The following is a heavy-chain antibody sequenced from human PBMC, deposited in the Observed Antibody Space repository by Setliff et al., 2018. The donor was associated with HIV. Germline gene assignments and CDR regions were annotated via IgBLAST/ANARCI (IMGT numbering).Heavy chain of an antibody. CDR3: SRLGDSGYDFRGYFDY. CDR2: IYYSGST. J-gene: IGHJ4*02. V-gene: IGHV4-39*01. CDR1: GGSIKSSSDY. Sequence: SETLSLTCTVSGGSIKSSSDYWGWIRQPPGKGLEWIGTIYYSGSTYYNPSLKSRVTISVETSKNQFSLKLSSVTAADTTVYYCSRLGDSGYDFRGYFDYWGQGKLVTVSS. D-gene: IGHD5-12*01.